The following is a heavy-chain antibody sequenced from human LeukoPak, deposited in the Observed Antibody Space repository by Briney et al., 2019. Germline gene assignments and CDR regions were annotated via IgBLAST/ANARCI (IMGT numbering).Heavy chain of an antibody. D-gene: IGHD3-22*01. CDR2: ISHDGSNK. CDR3: VRRKTMMALNAWAFDL. J-gene: IGHJ2*01. Sequence: PGGSLRLSCTASGFTFRDYAMHWVRRTPGKGLEWVAAISHDGSNKNYVDSVKGRFTVSRDNSKNTLSVQMNSLSADDTALHYCVRRKTMMALNAWAFDLWGRGTLVIVSS. CDR1: GFTFRDYA. V-gene: IGHV3-30-3*01.